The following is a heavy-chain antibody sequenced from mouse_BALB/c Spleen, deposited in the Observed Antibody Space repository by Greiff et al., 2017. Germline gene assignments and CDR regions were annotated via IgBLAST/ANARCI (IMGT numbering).Heavy chain of an antibody. D-gene: IGHD3-1*01. Sequence: EVKLVESGGGLVQPGGSLKLSCAASGFTFSSYGMSWVRQTPDKRLELVATINSNGGSTYYPDSVKGRFTISRDNAKNTLYLQMSSLKSEDTAMYYCARQTLQLWGQGTLVTVSA. CDR2: INSNGGST. CDR1: GFTFSSYG. V-gene: IGHV5-6-3*01. CDR3: ARQTLQL. J-gene: IGHJ3*01.